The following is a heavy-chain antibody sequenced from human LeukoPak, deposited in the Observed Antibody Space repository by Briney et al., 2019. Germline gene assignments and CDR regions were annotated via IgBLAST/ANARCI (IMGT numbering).Heavy chain of an antibody. Sequence: GGSLRLSCAASGFTYSIHGMHWVRQAPGKGLEWVAVISYDGSNKYYADSVKGRFTISRDNSKNTLYLQMNSLRAEDTAVYYCAKDLGGNDAFDIWGQGTMVTVSS. J-gene: IGHJ3*02. V-gene: IGHV3-30*18. CDR2: ISYDGSNK. CDR1: GFTYSIHG. D-gene: IGHD3-16*01. CDR3: AKDLGGNDAFDI.